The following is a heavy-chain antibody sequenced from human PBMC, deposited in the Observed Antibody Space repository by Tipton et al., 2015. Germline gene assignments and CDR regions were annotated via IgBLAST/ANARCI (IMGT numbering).Heavy chain of an antibody. Sequence: TLSLTCTVSGDSISRYYWNWIRQPPGKGLEWIGYIQYSGSTNYNPSLKSRVTISVDTSKNQFSLTLNSVAAADTAVYYCARDLEHGMDVWGHGTTVSVSS. CDR3: ARDLEHGMDV. CDR1: GDSISRYY. D-gene: IGHD5-24*01. J-gene: IGHJ6*02. V-gene: IGHV4-59*01. CDR2: IQYSGST.